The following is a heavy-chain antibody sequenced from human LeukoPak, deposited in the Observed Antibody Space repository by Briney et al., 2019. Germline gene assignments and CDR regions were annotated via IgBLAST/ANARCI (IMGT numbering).Heavy chain of an antibody. Sequence: GRSLILSCAASGFTFSSYGMHWVRQAPGKGLEWVAVISYDGSNKYYADSVKGRFTISRDNSKNTLYLQMNSLRAEDTAVYYCAKELVDTAMVIGIDYWGQGTLVTVSS. J-gene: IGHJ4*02. V-gene: IGHV3-30*18. CDR2: ISYDGSNK. CDR3: AKELVDTAMVIGIDY. CDR1: GFTFSSYG. D-gene: IGHD5-18*01.